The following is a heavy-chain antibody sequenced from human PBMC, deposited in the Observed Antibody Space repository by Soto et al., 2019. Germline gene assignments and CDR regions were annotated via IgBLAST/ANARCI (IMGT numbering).Heavy chain of an antibody. CDR1: GYSFTSYG. V-gene: IGHV1-18*01. CDR3: ARDLGGFPDY. Sequence: QVQLVQSGAEVKKPGASVKVSCKASGYSFTSYGISWLRQAPGQGLEWMGWISAYNGNRKYAQKFQGRVTMTTDTSTSTAYRELRSLRSDDTAVYYCARDLGGFPDYWGQGTLVTVSS. CDR2: ISAYNGNR. D-gene: IGHD5-12*01. J-gene: IGHJ4*02.